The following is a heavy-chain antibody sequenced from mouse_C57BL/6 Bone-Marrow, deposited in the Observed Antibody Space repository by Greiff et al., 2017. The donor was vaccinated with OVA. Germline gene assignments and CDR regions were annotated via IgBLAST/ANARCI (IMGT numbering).Heavy chain of an antibody. CDR1: GYTFTSYW. J-gene: IGHJ2*01. D-gene: IGHD1-1*01. CDR3: ARDTTVVVDY. Sequence: VQLQQPGAELVRPGTSVKLSCKASGYTFTSYWMHWVKQRPGQGLEWIGVIDPSDSYTNYNQKFKGKATLTVDTSSSTAYMQLSSLTSEDSAVYYCARDTTVVVDYWGQGTTLTVSS. CDR2: IDPSDSYT. V-gene: IGHV1-59*01.